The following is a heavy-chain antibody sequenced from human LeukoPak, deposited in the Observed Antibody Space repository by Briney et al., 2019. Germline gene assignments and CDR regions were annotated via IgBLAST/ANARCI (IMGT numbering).Heavy chain of an antibody. V-gene: IGHV1-46*01. CDR2: INPSGGST. CDR3: ARGYCTNGVCYEVPEYFQH. CDR1: GYTFASYY. J-gene: IGHJ1*01. D-gene: IGHD2-8*01. Sequence: ASVKVSCKASGYTFASYYMHWVRQAPGQGLEWMGIINPSGGSTSYAQKFQGRVTMTRDMSTSTVYMELSSLRSEDTAVYYCARGYCTNGVCYEVPEYFQHWGQGTLVTVSS.